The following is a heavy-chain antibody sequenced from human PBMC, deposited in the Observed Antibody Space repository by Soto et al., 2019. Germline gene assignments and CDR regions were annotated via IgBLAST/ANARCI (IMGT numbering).Heavy chain of an antibody. CDR1: GFTFSSYA. V-gene: IGHV3-23*01. CDR3: AKDGPDDYYYYGMDV. Sequence: PGGSLRLSCAAPGFTFSSYAMSWVRQGPGKGLERGSAISGSGGSTYYADSVKGRFTISRDNSKSTLYLQMNSLRAEDTAVYYCAKDGPDDYYYYGMDVWGQGTTVTVSS. J-gene: IGHJ6*02. CDR2: ISGSGGST.